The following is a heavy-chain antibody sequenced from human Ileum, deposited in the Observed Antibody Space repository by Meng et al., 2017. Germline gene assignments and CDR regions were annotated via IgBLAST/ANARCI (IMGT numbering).Heavy chain of an antibody. CDR1: GASMSVVSY. CDR2: IDHLGIA. V-gene: IGHV4-4*02. D-gene: IGHD4-23*01. Sequence: QVQLQESGPGLVTASETLSLTCSVSGASMSVVSYWSWVRQSPGKGLEWIGQIDHLGIAYYKPSLKSRVTMSIDQSKSQFSLRLTSVSAADTAVYYCARHGGYYQDFWGQGTLVTVSS. J-gene: IGHJ4*02. CDR3: ARHGGYYQDF.